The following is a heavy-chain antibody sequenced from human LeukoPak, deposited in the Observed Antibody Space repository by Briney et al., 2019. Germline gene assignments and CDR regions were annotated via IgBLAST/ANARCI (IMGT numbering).Heavy chain of an antibody. J-gene: IGHJ4*02. CDR2: IYHSGIT. CDR3: ARGGSRHSVLRY. CDR1: DYSISSGYGYY. D-gene: IGHD3-16*01. Sequence: SETLSLTCTVSDYSISSGYGYYWGWIRQPPGKGLEWIGNIYHSGITYYNHFNSSLKSRVTISVDTSKNQFSLKLSSVTAADTAVYYCARGGSRHSVLRYWGQGTLVTVSS. V-gene: IGHV4-38-2*02.